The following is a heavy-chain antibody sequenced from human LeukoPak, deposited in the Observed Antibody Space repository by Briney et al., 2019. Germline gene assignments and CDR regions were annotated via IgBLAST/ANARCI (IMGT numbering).Heavy chain of an antibody. V-gene: IGHV3-23*01. CDR1: GFTFSTYA. J-gene: IGHJ4*02. D-gene: IGHD3-22*01. Sequence: PGGSLRLSCAASGFTFSTYAMSWVRQAPGKGLEWVSAISGSGGRTYYANSVKGRFTISRDNSKNTLYLQMNSLRAEDTAVYYCAKERVSSGYFDYWGQGTLVTVSS. CDR2: ISGSGGRT. CDR3: AKERVSSGYFDY.